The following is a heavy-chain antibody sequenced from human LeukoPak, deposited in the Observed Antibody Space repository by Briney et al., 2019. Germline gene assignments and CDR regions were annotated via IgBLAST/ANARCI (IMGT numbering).Heavy chain of an antibody. J-gene: IGHJ4*02. Sequence: QAGGSLRLSCAASGFTFDDYAMHWVRQAPGKGLEWVSGISWNSGSIGYADSVKGRFTISRDNAKNSLYLQMNSLRAEDTALYYCAKDRSRIQLWGTIDYWGQGTLVTVSS. CDR1: GFTFDDYA. V-gene: IGHV3-9*01. CDR2: ISWNSGSI. D-gene: IGHD5-18*01. CDR3: AKDRSRIQLWGTIDY.